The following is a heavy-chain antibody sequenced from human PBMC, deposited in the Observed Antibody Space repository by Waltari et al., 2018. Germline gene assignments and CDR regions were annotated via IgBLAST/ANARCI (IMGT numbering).Heavy chain of an antibody. V-gene: IGHV4-4*07. Sequence: QVQLQESGPRLVEPWETLSLTCSISGVSISDYYWNWIRSPAGKGLEFMGRVYTTGTTDYNPSFRSRATVSVDKSKNHFSLSLTSVTAADTAIYYCARGYSDDGGEYFQHWGQGTLVTVSS. J-gene: IGHJ1*01. CDR2: VYTTGTT. D-gene: IGHD3-16*01. CDR3: ARGYSDDGGEYFQH. CDR1: GVSISDYY.